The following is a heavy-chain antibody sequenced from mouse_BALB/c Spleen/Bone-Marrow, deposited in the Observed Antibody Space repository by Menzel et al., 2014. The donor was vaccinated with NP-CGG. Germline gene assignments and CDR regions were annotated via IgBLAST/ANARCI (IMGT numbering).Heavy chain of an antibody. CDR1: GFTFSSFG. Sequence: DVKLVESGGGLVQPGGSRKLSCAASGFTFSSFGMHWVRQAPEKGLEWVAYISSGSSTIFYADTLKGRFTVSRDNPKNTLFLQMTSLRSDDTAMYYCTRXXXXXXXXXXGQGTTPTVSS. V-gene: IGHV5-17*02. CDR2: ISSGSSTI. CDR3: TRXXXXXXXXX. J-gene: IGHJ2*01.